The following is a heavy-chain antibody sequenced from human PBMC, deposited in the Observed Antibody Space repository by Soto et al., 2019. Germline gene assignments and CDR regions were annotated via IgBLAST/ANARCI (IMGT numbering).Heavy chain of an antibody. V-gene: IGHV1-18*01. J-gene: IGHJ6*02. CDR2: ISAYNGNT. CDR3: ARGAFCGGAPGCRDMDV. Sequence: QIQLVQSGGKVKKPGASVKVSCKSSGYKFISHIIPWVRQAPGQGLEWMGRISAYNGNTNHAQKLQGRVTMTTDTSTNTAYMELRRLRSDDTAVYYCARGAFCGGAPGCRDMDVWGQGTTVTVSS. CDR1: GYKFISHI. D-gene: IGHD2-21*01.